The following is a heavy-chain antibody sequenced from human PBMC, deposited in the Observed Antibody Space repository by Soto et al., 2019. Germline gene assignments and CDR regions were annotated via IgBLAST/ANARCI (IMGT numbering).Heavy chain of an antibody. CDR1: GFPISTSEVG. V-gene: IGHV2-5*01. Sequence: SVPTREHPTEAQRLTGDFGGFPISTSEVGVGWIRQPPGKALEWLALIYWNDDKRYSPSLKSRLTITKDTSKNQVVLTMTNMDPVDTATYYCAHYSRLYYYDSSGYYEADYFDYWGQGTLVTVSS. D-gene: IGHD3-22*01. CDR3: AHYSRLYYYDSSGYYEADYFDY. J-gene: IGHJ4*02. CDR2: IYWNDDK.